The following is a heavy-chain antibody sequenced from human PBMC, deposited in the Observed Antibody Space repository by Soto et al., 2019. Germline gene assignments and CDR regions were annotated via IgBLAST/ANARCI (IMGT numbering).Heavy chain of an antibody. CDR1: GFTFSSYS. CDR2: ISSSSSTI. V-gene: IGHV3-48*01. J-gene: IGHJ2*01. CDR3: ARVGYGSGSYWFFDL. Sequence: EVQLVESGGGLVQPGGSLRLSCAASGFTFSSYSMNWVRQAPGKGLEWVSYISSSSSTIYYADSVKGRFTISRDNAKNSLYLQMNSLRAEDTAVYYCARVGYGSGSYWFFDLWGRGTLVTVSS. D-gene: IGHD3-10*01.